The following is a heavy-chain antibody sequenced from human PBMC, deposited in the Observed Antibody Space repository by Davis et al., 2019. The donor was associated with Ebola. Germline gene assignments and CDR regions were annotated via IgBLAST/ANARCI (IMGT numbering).Heavy chain of an antibody. J-gene: IGHJ5*02. V-gene: IGHV3-74*01. CDR2: INRDGSTT. CDR3: MSLSGGS. CDR1: GFIFSKSW. Sequence: GALRLSCAASGFIFSKSWMSWVRQGLGEGLVWVSDINRDGSTTKYADSVKGRFTISRDNAKNTVYLQMSRLRAEDTAVYYCMSLSGGSWGQGTLVTVSS. D-gene: IGHD6-25*01.